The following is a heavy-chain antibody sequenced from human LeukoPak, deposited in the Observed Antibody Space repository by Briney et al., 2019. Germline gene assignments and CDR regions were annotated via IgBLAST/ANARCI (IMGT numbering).Heavy chain of an antibody. D-gene: IGHD4-17*01. CDR1: GYTFTGYY. CDR3: ARSKSPDYGDRYFFDY. J-gene: IGHJ4*02. Sequence: GASVKVSCKASGYTFTGYYIHWVRQAPRQGLEWMGWINPNSGDTKYAQNFRGRVTMTRDTSISTAYMDLSSLRSGDTAVYYCARSKSPDYGDRYFFDYWGQGTLVTVSS. V-gene: IGHV1-2*02. CDR2: INPNSGDT.